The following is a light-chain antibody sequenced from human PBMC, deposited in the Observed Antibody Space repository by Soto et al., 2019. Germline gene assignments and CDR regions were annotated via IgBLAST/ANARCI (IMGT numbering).Light chain of an antibody. CDR3: QRYNSYSALT. V-gene: IGKV1-5*03. J-gene: IGKJ4*01. Sequence: DIQMTQSPSTLSASVGDRVTITCRASQNINSWLAWYQQKPGKAPKLLIYKASTLKSGVPSRFSGTKSGTEFTLTISSLQPDDSATYYCQRYNSYSALTFGGGTKVEI. CDR2: KAS. CDR1: QNINSW.